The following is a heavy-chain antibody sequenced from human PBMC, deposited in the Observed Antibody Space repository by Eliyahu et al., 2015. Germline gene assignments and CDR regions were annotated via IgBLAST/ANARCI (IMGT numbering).Heavy chain of an antibody. D-gene: IGHD1-26*01. CDR1: GFTFXDYA. CDR2: ISWNSGSI. J-gene: IGHJ4*02. CDR3: AKDREWELTTYYFDY. Sequence: EVQLVESGGGLVQPGRSLRLXCAASGFTFXDYAMHWVRQAPGKGLEWVSGISWNSGSIGYADSVKGRFTISRDNAKNSLYLQMNSLRAEDTALYYCAKDREWELTTYYFDYWGQGTLVTVSS. V-gene: IGHV3-9*01.